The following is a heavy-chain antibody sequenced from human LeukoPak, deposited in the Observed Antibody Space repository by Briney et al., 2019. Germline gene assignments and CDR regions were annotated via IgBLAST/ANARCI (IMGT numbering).Heavy chain of an antibody. CDR1: GFTFSSYW. D-gene: IGHD2-15*01. CDR3: ARDQLYCSGGICYFDY. V-gene: IGHV3-74*01. J-gene: IGHJ4*02. Sequence: GGSLRLSRAASGFTFSSYWMHWVRQAPGKGLVWVSRINSDGRSTSYADSVKGRFTISRDNAKNTLYLQMNSLRVEDTAVYYCARDQLYCSGGICYFDYWGQGTLVTVSS. CDR2: INSDGRST.